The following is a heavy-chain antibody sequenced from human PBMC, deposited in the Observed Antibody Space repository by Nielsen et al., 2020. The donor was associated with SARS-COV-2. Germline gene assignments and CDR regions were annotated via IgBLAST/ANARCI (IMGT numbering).Heavy chain of an antibody. CDR1: GFTFSGPA. CDR3: ARQDSSGWFKYYYYMDV. V-gene: IGHV3-73*01. Sequence: EGSLRLSCAASGFTFSGPAMHWVRQASGKGLEWVGRIRSRLNSYATAYAASVKGRFTISRDDSSNTAYLQMNSLKTKDTAVYYCARQDSSGWFKYYYYMDVWGKGTTVTVSS. D-gene: IGHD6-19*01. CDR2: IRSRLNSYAT. J-gene: IGHJ6*03.